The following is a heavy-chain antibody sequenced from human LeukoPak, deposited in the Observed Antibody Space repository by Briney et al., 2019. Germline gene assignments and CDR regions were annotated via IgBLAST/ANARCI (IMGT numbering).Heavy chain of an antibody. J-gene: IGHJ6*03. V-gene: IGHV4-61*02. D-gene: IGHD2-21*01. CDR3: ARVFWSRYFYIDV. CDR2: MYTSGST. Sequence: SETLSLTCTVSGGSISSGDYYWSWIRQPAGKGLEWIGRMYTSGSTNYNPSLKSRVTISLDTSKNQFFLKLGSVTAADTAVYYCARVFWSRYFYIDVWGKGTTVTVS. CDR1: GGSISSGDYY.